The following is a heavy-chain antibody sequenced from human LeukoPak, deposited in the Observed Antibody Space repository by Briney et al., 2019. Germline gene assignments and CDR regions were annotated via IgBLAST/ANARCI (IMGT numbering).Heavy chain of an antibody. CDR3: AKGVLRFLEWLRRTDDAFDI. CDR1: GFTFSSYA. Sequence: GGSLRLSCAASGFTFSSYAMSWVRQAPGKGLEWVSAISGSGGSTYCADSVKGRFTISRDNSKNTLYLQMNSLRAEDTAVYYCAKGVLRFLEWLRRTDDAFDIWGQGTMVTVSS. V-gene: IGHV3-23*01. J-gene: IGHJ3*02. D-gene: IGHD3-3*01. CDR2: ISGSGGST.